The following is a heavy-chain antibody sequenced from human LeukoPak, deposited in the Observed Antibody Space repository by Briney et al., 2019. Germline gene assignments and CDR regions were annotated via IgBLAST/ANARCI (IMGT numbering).Heavy chain of an antibody. Sequence: ASVKVSCKASGYTFTNYTLNWVRQAPGQGLEWMGWINTNTGNPTYAQGFTGRFVFSLDTSVSTAYLQISSLKAEDTAVYYCARIFSWYYYGMDVWGQGTTVTVSS. V-gene: IGHV7-4-1*02. CDR2: INTNTGNP. CDR1: GYTFTNYT. CDR3: ARIFSWYYYGMDV. J-gene: IGHJ6*02. D-gene: IGHD3-9*01.